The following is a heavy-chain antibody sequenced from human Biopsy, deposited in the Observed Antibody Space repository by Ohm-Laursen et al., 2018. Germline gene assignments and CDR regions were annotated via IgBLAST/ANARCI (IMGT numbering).Heavy chain of an antibody. CDR1: GYAVNDYF. J-gene: IGHJ3*01. CDR2: TSPNRGGT. V-gene: IGHV1-2*02. CDR3: ARDIMNRIAGLVARSDVFDV. D-gene: IGHD3-16*01. Sequence: ASVKVSCKGSGYAVNDYFLHWLRQAPGQGPEGMGWTSPNRGGTNYAQKFQGRVTMTTDTSTSTVYLELRRLISDDTAVYYCARDIMNRIAGLVARSDVFDVWGQGTLVTVSS.